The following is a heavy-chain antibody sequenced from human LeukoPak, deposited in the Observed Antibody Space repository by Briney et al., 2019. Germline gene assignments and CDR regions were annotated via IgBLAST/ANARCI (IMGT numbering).Heavy chain of an antibody. J-gene: IGHJ5*02. V-gene: IGHV4-39*07. CDR1: GGSISSSSYY. D-gene: IGHD6-6*01. CDR2: IYYSGST. CDR3: ARDQEYSSTAGFDP. Sequence: PSETLSLTCTVSGGSISSSSYYWGWIRQPPGKGLEWIGSIYYSGSTYYNPSLKSRVTISVDTSKNQFSLKLSSVTAADTAVYYCARDQEYSSTAGFDPWGQGTLVTVSS.